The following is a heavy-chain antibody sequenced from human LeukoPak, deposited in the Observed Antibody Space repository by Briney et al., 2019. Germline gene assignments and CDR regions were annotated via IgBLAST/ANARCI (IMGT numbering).Heavy chain of an antibody. CDR1: GYSISSGYY. D-gene: IGHD3-9*01. V-gene: IGHV4-38-2*02. J-gene: IGHJ3*02. CDR3: ARDPARYRAFDI. Sequence: PSETLSLTCTVSGYSISSGYYWGWIRQPPGKGLEWIGSIYHSGSTYYNPSLRSRVAISVDTSKNQFSLKLSSVTAADTAVYYCARDPARYRAFDIWGQGTMVTVSS. CDR2: IYHSGST.